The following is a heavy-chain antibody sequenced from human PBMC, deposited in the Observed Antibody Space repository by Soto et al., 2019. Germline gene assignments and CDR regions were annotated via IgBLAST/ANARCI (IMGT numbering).Heavy chain of an antibody. V-gene: IGHV3-23*01. Sequence: EVQLLESGGGLVQPGGSLRLSCAASGFTFSSYAMSWVRQAPGKGLEWVSAISGSGGSTYYADSVKGRFTISRDNSKNTLYLQMNSLRAEDTAVHYCAKEDPLYSSGWENFDYWGQGTLVTVSS. CDR2: ISGSGGST. CDR3: AKEDPLYSSGWENFDY. D-gene: IGHD6-19*01. CDR1: GFTFSSYA. J-gene: IGHJ4*02.